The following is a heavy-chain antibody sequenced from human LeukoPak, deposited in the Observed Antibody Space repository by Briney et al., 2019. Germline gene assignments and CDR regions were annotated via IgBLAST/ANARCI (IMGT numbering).Heavy chain of an antibody. CDR3: ARGLSHSGWYLG. D-gene: IGHD6-19*01. J-gene: IGHJ4*02. V-gene: IGHV4-59*01. CDR1: GGSISSYY. CDR2: IYYSGST. Sequence: SETLSLTCTVSGGSISSYYWSWIRQPPGKGLEWIGYIYYSGSTNYNPSLKSRVTISVDTSKNQFSLKLSSVTAADAAVYYRARGLSHSGWYLGWGQGTLVTVSS.